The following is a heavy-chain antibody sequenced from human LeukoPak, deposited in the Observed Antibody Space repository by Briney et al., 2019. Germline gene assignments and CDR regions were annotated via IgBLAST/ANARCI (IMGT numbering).Heavy chain of an antibody. CDR2: SSSSSSYI. D-gene: IGHD6-19*01. CDR1: GFTFSSYS. CDR3: ARDSDIAVAGTSPWFDP. J-gene: IGHJ5*02. V-gene: IGHV3-21*01. Sequence: TGGSLRLSCAASGFTFSSYSMNWVRQAPGKGLEWVSSSSSSSSYIYYADSVKGRFTISRDNAKNSLYLQMNSLRAEDTAVYYCARDSDIAVAGTSPWFDPWGQGTLVTVSS.